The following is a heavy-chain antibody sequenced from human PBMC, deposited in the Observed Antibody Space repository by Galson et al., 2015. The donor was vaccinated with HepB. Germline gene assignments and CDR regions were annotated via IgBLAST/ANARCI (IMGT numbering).Heavy chain of an antibody. J-gene: IGHJ4*02. CDR1: GFTFDDYA. CDR3: ASSGSYYFFDY. V-gene: IGHV3-9*01. Sequence: SLRLSCAASGFTFDDYAMHWVRQAPGKGLEWVSGISWNSGSIGYADSVKGRFTISRDNAKNSLYLQMNSLRAEDTALYYCASSGSYYFFDYWGQGTLVTVSS. CDR2: ISWNSGSI. D-gene: IGHD1-26*01.